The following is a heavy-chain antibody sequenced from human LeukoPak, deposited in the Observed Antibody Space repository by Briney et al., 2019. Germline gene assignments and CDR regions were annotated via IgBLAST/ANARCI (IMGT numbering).Heavy chain of an antibody. D-gene: IGHD6-13*01. J-gene: IGHJ4*02. V-gene: IGHV3-20*04. CDR2: INWSGGST. CDR1: GFTFYDYG. Sequence: PGGSLRLSCAASGFTFYDYGMSWVRRAPGKGLEGVSGINWSGGSTGYADSVKGRFTISRDNAKNSLYLQMNSLRADDTVLYYCARDSSSWYRGFYYWGQGTLVTVSS. CDR3: ARDSSSWYRGFYY.